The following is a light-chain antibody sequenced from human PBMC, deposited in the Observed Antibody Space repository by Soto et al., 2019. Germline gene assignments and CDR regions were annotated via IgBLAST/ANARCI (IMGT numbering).Light chain of an antibody. J-gene: IGKJ4*01. CDR3: QQYSSWPVT. Sequence: EIVMTQSPATLSVSPGERVTFSCRASQSVTTNLAWYQHKPGQAPRLLIYGASTGATGIPARFSGSGSGTEFTLTINSLQSEDFAIYYCQQYSSWPVTLGGGTKVDIK. V-gene: IGKV3-15*01. CDR2: GAS. CDR1: QSVTTN.